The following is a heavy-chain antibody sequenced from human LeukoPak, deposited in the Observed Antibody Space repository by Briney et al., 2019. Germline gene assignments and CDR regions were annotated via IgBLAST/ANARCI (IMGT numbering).Heavy chain of an antibody. CDR1: GGTFSSYA. Sequence: GASVKVSCKASGGTFSSYAISWVRQAPGQGLEWMGRIIPILGIANYAQKFQGRVTITADKSTSTAYMELSSLRSEDTAVYYCARASSPVDFWSGRNWFDPWGQGTLVIVSS. D-gene: IGHD3-3*01. CDR2: IIPILGIA. V-gene: IGHV1-69*04. CDR3: ARASSPVDFWSGRNWFDP. J-gene: IGHJ5*02.